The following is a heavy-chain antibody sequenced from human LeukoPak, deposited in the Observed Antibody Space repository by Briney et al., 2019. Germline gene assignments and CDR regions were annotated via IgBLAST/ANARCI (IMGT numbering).Heavy chain of an antibody. J-gene: IGHJ4*02. CDR1: GFTFSDYS. CDR3: ARRFWSGYSADDY. Sequence: TGGSLRLSCAASGFTFSDYSMSWIRQAPGKGLEWVSYITSSGSTIYYADSLKGRFTISRDNAKNSLFLQMNSLRAEDTAVYYCARRFWSGYSADDYWGQGTLVTVSS. CDR2: ITSSGSTI. D-gene: IGHD3-3*01. V-gene: IGHV3-11*04.